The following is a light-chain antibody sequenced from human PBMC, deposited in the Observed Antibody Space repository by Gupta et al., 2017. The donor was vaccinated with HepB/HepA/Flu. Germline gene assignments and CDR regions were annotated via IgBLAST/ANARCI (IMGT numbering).Light chain of an antibody. CDR1: NIGSYS. CDR2: DDS. J-gene: IGLJ2*01. Sequence: SYVLTQPPSASVAPGETARIACGGDNIGSYSVHWYQQKPGQAPMLVVYDDSDRPSGIPERFSGSNPANTATLIISRVEAGEEGDYYCQVWESDSDHPVVFGGGTKLTVL. V-gene: IGLV3-21*02. CDR3: QVWESDSDHPVV.